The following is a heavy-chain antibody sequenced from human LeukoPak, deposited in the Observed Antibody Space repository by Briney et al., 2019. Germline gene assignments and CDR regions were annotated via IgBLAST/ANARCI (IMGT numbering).Heavy chain of an antibody. D-gene: IGHD6-25*01. CDR3: AKGSVGNADFAS. CDR2: IIVSGTT. V-gene: IGHV3-23*01. Sequence: WVSSIIVSGTTYYADSVKGRFTISRDSFRGTLFLQMDSLRVEDTAVYFCAKGSVGNADFASWGQGALVTVSS. J-gene: IGHJ4*02.